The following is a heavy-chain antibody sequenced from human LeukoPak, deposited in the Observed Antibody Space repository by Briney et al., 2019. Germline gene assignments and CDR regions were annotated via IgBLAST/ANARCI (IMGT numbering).Heavy chain of an antibody. V-gene: IGHV4-30-2*01. J-gene: IGHJ4*02. Sequence: SETLSLTCTVSGGSISSGGYSWSWIRQPPGKGLEWIGYIYHSGSTYYNPSLKSRVTISVDRSKNQFSLKLSSVTAADTAVYYCARGAHDYLDYWGQGTLVTVSS. CDR1: GGSISSGGYS. CDR3: ARGAHDYLDY. CDR2: IYHSGST.